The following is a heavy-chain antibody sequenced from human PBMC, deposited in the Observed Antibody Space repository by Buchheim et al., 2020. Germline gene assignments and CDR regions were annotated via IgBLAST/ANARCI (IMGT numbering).Heavy chain of an antibody. CDR2: ISRSGATT. J-gene: IGHJ4*02. V-gene: IGHV3-23*04. CDR3: AKGSRGYTNYYCDY. CDR1: GFSFSGYA. D-gene: IGHD4-11*01. Sequence: EVQLVDSGGGLVQPGESLRLSCAASGFSFSGYAMSWVRQAPGKGLEWVSSISRSGATTFNADSVKGRFTISRDNSKNMLYLQMNSLRAEDTAVYFCAKGSRGYTNYYCDYWGQGTL.